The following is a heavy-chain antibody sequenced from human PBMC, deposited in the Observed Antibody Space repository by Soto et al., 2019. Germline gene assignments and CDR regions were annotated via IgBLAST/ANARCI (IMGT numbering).Heavy chain of an antibody. Sequence: QVQLVQSGDEVKKPGASVKVSCKASGYIFVNYGLAWVRQAPGQGLAWMGWISPYTGNTHSATKVQGRLTMTTDTATSTADMDLGSLTSDDTAVYYCVMVDNYVTPTPQDVWGQGTTVTVSS. CDR3: VMVDNYVTPTPQDV. V-gene: IGHV1-18*01. D-gene: IGHD3-16*01. J-gene: IGHJ6*02. CDR2: ISPYTGNT. CDR1: GYIFVNYG.